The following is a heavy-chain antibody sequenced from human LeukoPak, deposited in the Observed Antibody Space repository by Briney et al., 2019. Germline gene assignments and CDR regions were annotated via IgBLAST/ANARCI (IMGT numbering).Heavy chain of an antibody. D-gene: IGHD3-10*01. Sequence: ASVKVSCKASNYTFTNYGISWVRQAPGQGLEWMGWISTYNGNTNYAQKLQGRVTMTTDTSTSTAYMELRSLRSDDTAVYYCARTVWFGELFSHFDYWGQGTLVTVSS. J-gene: IGHJ4*02. CDR1: NYTFTNYG. CDR2: ISTYNGNT. CDR3: ARTVWFGELFSHFDY. V-gene: IGHV1-18*01.